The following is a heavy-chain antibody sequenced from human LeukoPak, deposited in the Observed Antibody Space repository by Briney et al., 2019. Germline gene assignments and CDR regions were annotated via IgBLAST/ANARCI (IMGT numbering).Heavy chain of an antibody. CDR3: ARAPREWLLGYYFDY. D-gene: IGHD3-3*01. J-gene: IGHJ4*02. V-gene: IGHV3-7*01. Sequence: GGSLRLSCAASGFTFNSYAMSWVRQAPGKGLEGVANIWQDGSKIYYVDSVKGRFTISRDNAKNSLYRQMDSLTDDDTGVYYCARAPREWLLGYYFDYWGQGTLVTVSS. CDR2: IWQDGSKI. CDR1: GFTFNSYA.